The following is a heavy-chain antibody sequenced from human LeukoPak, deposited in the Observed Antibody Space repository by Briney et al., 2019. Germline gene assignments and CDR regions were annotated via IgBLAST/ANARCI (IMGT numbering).Heavy chain of an antibody. CDR2: MNPNSGNT. Sequence: ASVTVSFKASVYTFISCDINWVRQATGQGHEWMGWMNPNSGNTGYVQRFQGRITITRDISIGTAYMQLSNLTSEDTAIYYCTRGSSGRRDNWGQGTLVTVSA. V-gene: IGHV1-8*01. CDR1: VYTFISCD. J-gene: IGHJ4*02. CDR3: TRGSSGRRDN. D-gene: IGHD6-19*01.